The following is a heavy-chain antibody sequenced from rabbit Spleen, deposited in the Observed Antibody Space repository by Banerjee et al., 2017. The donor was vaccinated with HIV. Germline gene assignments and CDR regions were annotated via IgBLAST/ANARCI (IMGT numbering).Heavy chain of an antibody. Sequence: EGAGGGPVQPGGAPALTPTAPGVTMSMSDRGYWVRQAPGKGLEWIGYIDPIFGTTYYASWAKGRFTISKTSSTTVTLQMTSLTAADTATYFCAREKSGNYGYDLWGPGTLVTVS. V-gene: IGHV1S45*01. CDR1: GVTMSMSDR. CDR2: IDPIFGTT. CDR3: AREKSGNYGYDL. J-gene: IGHJ6*01. D-gene: IGHD6-1*01.